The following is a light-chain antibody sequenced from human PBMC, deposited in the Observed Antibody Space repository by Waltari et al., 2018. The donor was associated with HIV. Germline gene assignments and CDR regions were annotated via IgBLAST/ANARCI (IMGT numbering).Light chain of an antibody. J-gene: IGLJ1*01. CDR2: GNS. Sequence: QSVLTQPPSVSGAPGQRVTISCTGSSSNIGAGYDVHWYQQLPGTAPKVLIYGNSNRPSGVPDRFAGSKSGPSASLAITGLQTEDEADYYCQSYDSNLSGATVFGTGTKVTVL. CDR3: QSYDSNLSGATV. CDR1: SSNIGAGYD. V-gene: IGLV1-40*01.